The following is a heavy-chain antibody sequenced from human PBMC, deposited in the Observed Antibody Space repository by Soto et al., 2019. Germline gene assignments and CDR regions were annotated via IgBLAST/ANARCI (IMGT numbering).Heavy chain of an antibody. D-gene: IGHD2-21*02. Sequence: GGSLLLCCAASVFNFSIYSMNLVRQAPGKGLELVSYTSTSSSTIYYADSVKGRFTMSRDNAKNSLYLQMNSLREEDTAVYYCARAGLTDAFDIWGQGTMVTVSS. V-gene: IGHV3-48*02. CDR1: VFNFSIYS. CDR3: ARAGLTDAFDI. J-gene: IGHJ3*02. CDR2: TSTSSSTI.